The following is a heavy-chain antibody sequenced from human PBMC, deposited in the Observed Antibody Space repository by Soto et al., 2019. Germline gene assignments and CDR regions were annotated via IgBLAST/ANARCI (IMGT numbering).Heavy chain of an antibody. CDR1: GFTFSSYW. CDR2: IKQDGSEK. J-gene: IGHJ6*02. V-gene: IGHV3-7*05. CDR3: ARDIVRITGTSRYYYYYYGMDV. D-gene: IGHD1-20*01. Sequence: GGSLRLSCAASGFTFSSYWMSWVRQAPGKGLEWVANIKQDGSEKYYVDSVKGRFTISRDNAKNSLYLQMNSLRAEDTAVYYCARDIVRITGTSRYYYYYYGMDVWGQGTTVTVSS.